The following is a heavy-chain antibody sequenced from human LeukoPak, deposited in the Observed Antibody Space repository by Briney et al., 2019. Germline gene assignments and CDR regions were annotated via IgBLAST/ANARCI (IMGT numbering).Heavy chain of an antibody. CDR3: AREGGLTHYDSSGPDTDFDY. D-gene: IGHD3-22*01. CDR2: IWYDGSNK. J-gene: IGHJ4*02. CDR1: GFTFSSYG. V-gene: IGHV3-33*01. Sequence: GRSLRLSCAASGFTFSSYGMHWVRQAPGKGLEWVAVIWYDGSNKYYADSVKGRFTISRDNSKNTLYLQMNSLRAEDTAVYYCAREGGLTHYDSSGPDTDFDYWGQGTLVTVSS.